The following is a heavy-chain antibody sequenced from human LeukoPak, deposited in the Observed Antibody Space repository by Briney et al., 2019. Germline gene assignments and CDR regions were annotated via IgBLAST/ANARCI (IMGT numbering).Heavy chain of an antibody. CDR2: IKQDGSEK. Sequence: GGSLRLSCAASGFTFSSYWMSWVRQAPGKGLEWVANIKQDGSEKYYVDSVKGRFTISRDNAKNSLYLQMNSLRAEDTAVYYCARDITIFGVVMFDPWGQGTLVTASS. D-gene: IGHD3-3*01. V-gene: IGHV3-7*03. CDR1: GFTFSSYW. J-gene: IGHJ5*02. CDR3: ARDITIFGVVMFDP.